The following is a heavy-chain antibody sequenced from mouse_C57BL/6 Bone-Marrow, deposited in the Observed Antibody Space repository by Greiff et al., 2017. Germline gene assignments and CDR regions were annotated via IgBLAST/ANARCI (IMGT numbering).Heavy chain of an antibody. CDR2: IHPNSGST. CDR3: ARGLLLRFYAMDD. D-gene: IGHD1-1*01. Sequence: QVQLQQPGAELVKPGASVKLSCKASGYTFTGYWMHWVKQRPGQGLEWIGMIHPNSGSTNYNEKFKSKATLTVDKSSSTAYMQLSSLTSEDSAVYYCARGLLLRFYAMDDWGQGTSVTVSS. CDR1: GYTFTGYW. V-gene: IGHV1-64*01. J-gene: IGHJ4*01.